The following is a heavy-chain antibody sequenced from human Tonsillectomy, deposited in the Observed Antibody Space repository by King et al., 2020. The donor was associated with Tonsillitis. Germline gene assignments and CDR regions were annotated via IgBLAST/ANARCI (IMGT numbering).Heavy chain of an antibody. CDR2: IFPADSDT. CDR3: ARQQSYYYGMDV. J-gene: IGHJ6*02. Sequence: QLVQSGAEVKKPGESLKISCEISGYIFTNYWIGWVRQMPGKGLEWMGIIFPADSDTRYSPSFQGQVTISADKSISTAYLEWSSLKASDTAMYYCARQQSYYYGMDVWGQGTTVTVSS. D-gene: IGHD5-24*01. CDR1: GYIFTNYW. V-gene: IGHV5-51*01.